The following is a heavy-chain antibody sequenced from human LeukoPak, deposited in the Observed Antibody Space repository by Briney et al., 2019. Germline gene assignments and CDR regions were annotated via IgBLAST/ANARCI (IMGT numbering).Heavy chain of an antibody. CDR3: AKDYDSSGYYPLCYFDY. J-gene: IGHJ4*02. V-gene: IGHV3-30*02. D-gene: IGHD3-22*01. Sequence: PGGSLRLSCAASGFTFSSYGMHWVRQAPGKGLEWVAFIRYDGSNKYYADSVKGRFTISRDNSKNTLYLQMNSLRAEDTAVYYCAKDYDSSGYYPLCYFDYWGLGTLVTVSS. CDR1: GFTFSSYG. CDR2: IRYDGSNK.